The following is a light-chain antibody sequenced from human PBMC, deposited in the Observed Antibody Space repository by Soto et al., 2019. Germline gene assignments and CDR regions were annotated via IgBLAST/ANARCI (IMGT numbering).Light chain of an antibody. J-gene: IGKJ3*01. CDR3: QQNYITPLA. CDR2: AVS. CDR1: QSMSSY. V-gene: IGKV1-39*01. Sequence: DIEMTQSPSSLSASVGDRVTITCRASQSMSSYLNWYQQKPGKAPRLLIYAVSNLQSGVPSRFSGSGSGTDFTLTISSLQPEDVATYYCQQNYITPLAFGPGTKVDIK.